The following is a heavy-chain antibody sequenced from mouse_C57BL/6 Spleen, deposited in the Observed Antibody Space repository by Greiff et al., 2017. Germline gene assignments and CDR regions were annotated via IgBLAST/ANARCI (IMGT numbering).Heavy chain of an antibody. CDR3: ARDRDNYGSSYWYFDV. Sequence: EVQRVESGGGLVKPGGSLKLSCAASGFTFSSYAMSWVRQTPEKRLEWVATISDGGSYTYYPDNVKGRFTISRDNAKNNLYLQMSHLKSEDTAMYYCARDRDNYGSSYWYFDVWGTGTTVTVSS. V-gene: IGHV5-4*01. D-gene: IGHD1-1*01. CDR2: ISDGGSYT. CDR1: GFTFSSYA. J-gene: IGHJ1*03.